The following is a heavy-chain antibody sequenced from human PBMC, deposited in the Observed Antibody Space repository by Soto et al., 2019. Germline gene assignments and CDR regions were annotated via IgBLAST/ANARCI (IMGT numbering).Heavy chain of an antibody. D-gene: IGHD3-22*01. V-gene: IGHV3-15*01. Sequence: GGSLRLSCAASGFTFSNAWMSWVRQAPGKGLEWVGRIKSKTDGGTTDYAAPVKGRFTISRDDSKNTLYLQMNSLKTEDTAVYYCTTEMDGSSGYYYYYRMDVWGQGTTVTVSS. CDR1: GFTFSNAW. J-gene: IGHJ6*02. CDR2: IKSKTDGGTT. CDR3: TTEMDGSSGYYYYYRMDV.